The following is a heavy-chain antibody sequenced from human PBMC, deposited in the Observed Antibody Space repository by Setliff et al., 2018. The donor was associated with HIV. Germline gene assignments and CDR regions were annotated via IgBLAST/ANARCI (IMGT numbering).Heavy chain of an antibody. D-gene: IGHD4-17*01. CDR1: GYSISSRYY. CDR3: ASSPAWRSDYGLHTFDY. V-gene: IGHV4-38-2*02. Sequence: PSETLSLTCTVSGYSISSRYYWGWIRQSPGKGLEWIGSIYHSGNTQYNPSLKSRVTISVDTPKNQFSLKLSSVTAADTAVYYCASSPAWRSDYGLHTFDYWGQGTLVTVSS. J-gene: IGHJ4*02. CDR2: IYHSGNT.